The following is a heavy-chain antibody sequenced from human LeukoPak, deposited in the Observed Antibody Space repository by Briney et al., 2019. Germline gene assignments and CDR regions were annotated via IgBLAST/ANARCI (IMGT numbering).Heavy chain of an antibody. CDR1: GGSISSSSYY. Sequence: PSETLSLTCTVSGGSISSSSYYWGWIRQPPGKGLEWIGSIYYSGSTYYNPSLKSRVTISVDTSKNQFSLKLSSVTAADTAVYYCARLGTVVDAFDIWGHGTMVTVSS. V-gene: IGHV4-39*01. D-gene: IGHD1-26*01. CDR3: ARLGTVVDAFDI. CDR2: IYYSGST. J-gene: IGHJ3*02.